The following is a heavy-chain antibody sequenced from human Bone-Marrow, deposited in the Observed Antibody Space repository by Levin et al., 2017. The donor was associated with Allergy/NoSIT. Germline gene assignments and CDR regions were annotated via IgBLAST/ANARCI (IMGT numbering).Heavy chain of an antibody. CDR1: GFTFSSYS. V-gene: IGHV3-21*01. D-gene: IGHD3-10*01. CDR2: ISSSSSYI. CDR3: ARDGWGSAAGGDY. J-gene: IGHJ4*02. Sequence: GESLKISCAASGFTFSSYSMNWVRQAPGKGLEWVSSISSSSSYIYYADSVKGRFTISRDNAKNSLYLQMNSLRAEDTAVYYCARDGWGSAAGGDYWGQGTLVTVAS.